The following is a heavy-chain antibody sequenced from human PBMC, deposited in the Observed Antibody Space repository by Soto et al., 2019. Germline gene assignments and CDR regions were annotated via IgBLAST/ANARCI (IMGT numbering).Heavy chain of an antibody. Sequence: PGESLKISCKGSGYSFTSYWIGWVRQMPGKGLEWMGIIYPGDSDTRYSPSFQGQVTISADKSISTAYLQWSSLKASDTAMYYCARHSLGYSGYDHENALDIWGQGTMVTVSS. CDR3: ARHSLGYSGYDHENALDI. D-gene: IGHD5-12*01. CDR1: GYSFTSYW. V-gene: IGHV5-51*01. CDR2: IYPGDSDT. J-gene: IGHJ3*02.